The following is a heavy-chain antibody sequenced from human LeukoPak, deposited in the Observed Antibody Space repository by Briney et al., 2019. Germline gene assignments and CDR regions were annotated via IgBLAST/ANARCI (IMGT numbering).Heavy chain of an antibody. CDR3: ARHVVVADTWVFAP. J-gene: IGHJ5*02. Sequence: SSETLSLTCTVSGGSISSYYWSWIRQPPGKGLEWIGYIYYTGSTNYNPSLESRVTISVDTSKNQFSLKLSSVTAADTAVYYCARHVVVADTWVFAPWGRGTLVTVSS. CDR1: GGSISSYY. D-gene: IGHD2-15*01. CDR2: IYYTGST. V-gene: IGHV4-59*08.